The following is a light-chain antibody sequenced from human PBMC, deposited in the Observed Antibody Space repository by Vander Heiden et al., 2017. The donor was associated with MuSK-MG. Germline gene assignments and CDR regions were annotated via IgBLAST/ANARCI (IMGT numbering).Light chain of an antibody. Sequence: QSVLTQPPSASGAPGQRVVISCSGSTSNIGATIVNWYQHFPGTAPKFRSERNDQRASGVPDRFAASKSGTSASLAISGLQSEDEADYDCAAWDDSLNAVVFGSGTKVTV. CDR2: RND. J-gene: IGLJ1*01. CDR1: TSNIGATI. CDR3: AAWDDSLNAVV. V-gene: IGLV1-44*01.